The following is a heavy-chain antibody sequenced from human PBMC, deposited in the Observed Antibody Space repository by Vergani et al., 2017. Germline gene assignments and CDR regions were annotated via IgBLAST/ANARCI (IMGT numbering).Heavy chain of an antibody. Sequence: EVQLVQSGAEVKKPGESLKISCKGSGYSFTSYWIGWVRQMPGKGLEWMGIIYPGDSDTRYSPYFQGQVTISADKSISTAYLQWSSLKASDTAMYYCARGYYSSGWYYNWFDPWGQGTLVTVSS. CDR3: ARGYYSSGWYYNWFDP. D-gene: IGHD6-19*01. J-gene: IGHJ5*02. V-gene: IGHV5-51*01. CDR2: IYPGDSDT. CDR1: GYSFTSYW.